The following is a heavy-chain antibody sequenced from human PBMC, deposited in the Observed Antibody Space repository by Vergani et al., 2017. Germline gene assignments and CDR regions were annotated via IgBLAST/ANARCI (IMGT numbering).Heavy chain of an antibody. J-gene: IGHJ2*01. V-gene: IGHV4-4*07. D-gene: IGHD6-19*01. CDR3: ARDDVGSSGRPALWYFDL. CDR2: IYTSGST. Sequence: QVQLQESGPGLVKPSETLSLTCTVSGGSISSYYWSWIRQPAGKGLEWIGRIYTSGSTNYNPSLKSRVTMSVDTSKNQFSLKLSSVTAADTAVYYCARDDVGSSGRPALWYFDLWGRGTLVTVSS. CDR1: GGSISSYY.